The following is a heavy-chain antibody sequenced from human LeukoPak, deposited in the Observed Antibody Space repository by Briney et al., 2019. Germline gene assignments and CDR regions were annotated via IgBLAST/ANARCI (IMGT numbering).Heavy chain of an antibody. CDR2: IASSSDRT. CDR1: GFIVSNYG. Sequence: PGGSLRLSCAASGFIVSNYGMNWVRQAPGKGLEWVSGIASSSDRTYYADSVKGRFTISRDNSKNTVYLQMNSLRAEDTAVYYCVATGSISMSVVSRGFEIWGQGTMVTVSS. CDR3: VATGSISMSVVSRGFEI. V-gene: IGHV3-23*01. D-gene: IGHD3-22*01. J-gene: IGHJ3*02.